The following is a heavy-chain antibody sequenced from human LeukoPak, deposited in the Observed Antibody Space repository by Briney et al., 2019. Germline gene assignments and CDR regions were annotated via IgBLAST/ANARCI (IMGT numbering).Heavy chain of an antibody. V-gene: IGHV4-39*01. CDR1: GGSISSSSYY. CDR3: ARNVLRYFDWLSIAPTFDY. J-gene: IGHJ4*02. Sequence: SETLSLTCTVSGGSISSSSYYWGWIRQPPGKGLEWIGSIYYSGSTYYNPSLKSRVTISVDTSKNQFSLKLSSVTAADTAVYCCARNVLRYFDWLSIAPTFDYWGQGTLVTVSS. D-gene: IGHD3-9*01. CDR2: IYYSGST.